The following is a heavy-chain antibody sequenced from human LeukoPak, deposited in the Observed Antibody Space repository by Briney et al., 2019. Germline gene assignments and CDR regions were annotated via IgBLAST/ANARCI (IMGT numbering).Heavy chain of an antibody. CDR2: INHSGST. D-gene: IGHD3-22*01. CDR1: GFTFSSYE. CDR3: ARLSQYYYDSSGYPPADY. V-gene: IGHV4-34*01. Sequence: GSLRLSCAASGFTFSSYEMNWVRQPPGKGLEWIGEINHSGSTNYNPSLKSRVTISVDTSKNQFSLKLSSVTAADTAVYYCARLSQYYYDSSGYPPADYWGQGTLVTVSS. J-gene: IGHJ4*02.